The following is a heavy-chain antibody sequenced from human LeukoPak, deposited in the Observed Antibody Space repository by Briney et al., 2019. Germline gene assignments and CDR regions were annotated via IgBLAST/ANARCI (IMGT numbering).Heavy chain of an antibody. Sequence: ASVKVSCKASGSTFNRVDINWVRQAAGQGLEWMGWINPSSGKTGYAQKFQGRVTITRNTSINTVYMDLSSLTSEDTAVYYCARAPSGVLPYYLEYWGPGTLVAVSS. J-gene: IGHJ4*02. CDR2: INPSSGKT. CDR3: ARAPSGVLPYYLEY. CDR1: GSTFNRVD. V-gene: IGHV1-8*03. D-gene: IGHD3-10*01.